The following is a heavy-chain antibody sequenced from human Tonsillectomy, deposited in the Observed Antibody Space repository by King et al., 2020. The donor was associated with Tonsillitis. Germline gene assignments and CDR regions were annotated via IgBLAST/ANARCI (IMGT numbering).Heavy chain of an antibody. J-gene: IGHJ4*02. D-gene: IGHD1-26*01. V-gene: IGHV3-74*01. CDR2: TNSDGSST. CDR3: ARGYSGTYRIDY. CDR1: GFSFSSYW. Sequence: VQLVESGGGLVQPGGSLTLSCAASGFSFSSYWMHLVRQAPGKGLVWVSRTNSDGSSTTYADSVKGRFTISRDNAKNTLYLQMNSLGAEDTAVYYCARGYSGTYRIDYWGQGTLVTVSS.